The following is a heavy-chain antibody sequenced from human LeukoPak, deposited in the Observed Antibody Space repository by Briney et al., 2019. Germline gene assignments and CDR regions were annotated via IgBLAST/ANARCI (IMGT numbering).Heavy chain of an antibody. CDR2: INANGGTS. CDR1: GFTLSNYA. V-gene: IGHV3-23*01. J-gene: IGHJ4*02. CDR3: AKTNGYFDY. Sequence: GGSLRLSCAASGFTLSNYAMTWVRQAPGKGLECVSGINANGGTSYYADSVRGRFTVSRDNSKNTLSLQMNSLRAEDSAIYYCAKTNGYFDYWGQGTLVTVSS.